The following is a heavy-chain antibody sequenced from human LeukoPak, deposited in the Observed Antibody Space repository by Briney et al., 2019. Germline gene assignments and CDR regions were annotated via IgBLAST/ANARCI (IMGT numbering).Heavy chain of an antibody. CDR1: GGSISSYY. V-gene: IGHV4-59*01. Sequence: PSETLSLTCTVSGGSISSYYWSWIRQPPGKGLEWIGYIYYSGSTNYNPSLKSRVTISVDTSKNQFSLKLSSVTAADTAVYYCARDRRYSSGWFDPWGQGTLVTVSS. CDR3: ARDRRYSSGWFDP. CDR2: IYYSGST. J-gene: IGHJ5*02. D-gene: IGHD3-22*01.